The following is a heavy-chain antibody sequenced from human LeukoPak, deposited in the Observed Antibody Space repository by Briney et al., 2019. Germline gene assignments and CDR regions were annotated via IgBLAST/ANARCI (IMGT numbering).Heavy chain of an antibody. V-gene: IGHV1-69*05. Sequence: SVKVSCKTSGGTFSSFAISWVRQAPGQGLEWVGGVIPIFGTANYAQKFQGRVTITTDESTSTAYMELSSLRSEDTAVYYCASPYCGGDCSPITQGAFDIWGQGTMVTVSS. CDR2: VIPIFGTA. J-gene: IGHJ3*02. CDR1: GGTFSSFA. D-gene: IGHD2-21*02. CDR3: ASPYCGGDCSPITQGAFDI.